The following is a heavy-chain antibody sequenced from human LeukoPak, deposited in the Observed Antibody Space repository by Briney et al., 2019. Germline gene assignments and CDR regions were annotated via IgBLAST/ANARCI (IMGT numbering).Heavy chain of an antibody. Sequence: GGSLRLSCVASGFTLSNYWMHWVRQDPGKGLMWVSGIKGDGTYTNSADSVKGRFTISRDNAKNTLYLQLNTLRVEDTAVYYCVRDNDRWSFDIWGQGTVVTVSS. D-gene: IGHD1-1*01. CDR3: VRDNDRWSFDI. CDR1: GFTLSNYW. CDR2: IKGDGTYT. V-gene: IGHV3-74*01. J-gene: IGHJ3*02.